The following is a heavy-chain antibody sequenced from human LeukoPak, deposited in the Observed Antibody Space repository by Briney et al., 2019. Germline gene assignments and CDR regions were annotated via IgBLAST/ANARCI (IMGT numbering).Heavy chain of an antibody. J-gene: IGHJ4*02. CDR2: IIPILGIA. Sequence: SVKVSCKASGGTFSSYAISWVRQAPGQGLEWMGRIIPILGIANYAQKFQGRVTITADRSTSTAYMELSSLRSEDTAVYYCATRGIAVADDYWGQGTLVTVSS. CDR1: GGTFSSYA. CDR3: ATRGIAVADDY. D-gene: IGHD6-19*01. V-gene: IGHV1-69*04.